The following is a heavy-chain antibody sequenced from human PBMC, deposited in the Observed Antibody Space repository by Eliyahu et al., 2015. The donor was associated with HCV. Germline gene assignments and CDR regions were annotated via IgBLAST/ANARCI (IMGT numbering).Heavy chain of an antibody. Sequence: QVRLQESGPGLVEPSQTLSLTCTVSGGSISSGAYFWTWIRQLPGKGLEWMGYIYXSGNTYYNPSLDSRLAISMDMSKNQFHLQLTSVTAADTAVYYCAKLGYCSTISCPRGGGFDIWGQGAMVTVSS. CDR1: GGSISSGAYF. CDR3: AKLGYCSTISCPRGGGFDI. CDR2: IYXSGNT. D-gene: IGHD2-2*01. V-gene: IGHV4-31*04. J-gene: IGHJ3*02.